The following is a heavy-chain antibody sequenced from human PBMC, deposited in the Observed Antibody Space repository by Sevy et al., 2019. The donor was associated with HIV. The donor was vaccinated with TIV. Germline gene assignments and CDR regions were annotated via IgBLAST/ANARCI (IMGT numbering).Heavy chain of an antibody. D-gene: IGHD3-3*01. CDR1: GFTFSDYN. CDR3: ARDKTILEGRYGMDV. V-gene: IGHV3-21*01. J-gene: IGHJ6*02. Sequence: GGSLRLSCAASGFTFSDYNMNWVRQAPGKGLEWVSFISSGSGFIYYPDAVKGRFTISRDNAKNSRFLQMNSLRADDTAVYFCARDKTILEGRYGMDVWGQGTTVNVSS. CDR2: ISSGSGFI.